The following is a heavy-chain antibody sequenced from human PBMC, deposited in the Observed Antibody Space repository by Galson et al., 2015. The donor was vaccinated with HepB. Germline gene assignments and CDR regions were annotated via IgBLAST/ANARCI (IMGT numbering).Heavy chain of an antibody. V-gene: IGHV1-18*04. Sequence: QSGAEVKKPGASVKVSCKASGYTFTSYSISWVRQAPGQGLEWMGWISAYNGNTNYAQKLQGRVTMTTDTSTSTAYMELRSLRSDDTALYYGARDRASIGYYYIGGQGTLVTVSS. D-gene: IGHD3-22*01. CDR1: GYTFTSYS. J-gene: IGHJ4*02. CDR2: ISAYNGNT. CDR3: ARDRASIGYYYI.